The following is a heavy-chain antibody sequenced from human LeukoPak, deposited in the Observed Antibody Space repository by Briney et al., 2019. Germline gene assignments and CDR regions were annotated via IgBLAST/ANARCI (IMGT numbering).Heavy chain of an antibody. J-gene: IGHJ2*01. CDR1: GFTFSSYS. CDR3: AKDLDSHYARYFDL. CDR2: ISGSGGST. V-gene: IGHV3-23*01. D-gene: IGHD4-11*01. Sequence: QPGGSLRLSCVASGFTFSSYSMSWVRQAPGKGLEWVSAISGSGGSTYYADSVKGRFTISRDNSKSTLYLQMNSLRAEDTAVYYCAKDLDSHYARYFDLWGRGTLVTVSS.